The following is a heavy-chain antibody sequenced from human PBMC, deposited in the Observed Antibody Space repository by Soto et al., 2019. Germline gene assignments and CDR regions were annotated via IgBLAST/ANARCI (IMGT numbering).Heavy chain of an antibody. J-gene: IGHJ6*02. CDR2: ISGSGGST. V-gene: IGHV3-23*01. Sequence: GWSLRLSCAASGFTFSSYAMSWVRQAPGKGLEWVSSISGSGGSTYYADSVKGRFTISRDNSKNTLYLQMNSLRAEDTAVYYCAKLDSWLVTIVESGMDVWGQGTTVTVSS. CDR3: AKLDSWLVTIVESGMDV. D-gene: IGHD6-19*01. CDR1: GFTFSSYA.